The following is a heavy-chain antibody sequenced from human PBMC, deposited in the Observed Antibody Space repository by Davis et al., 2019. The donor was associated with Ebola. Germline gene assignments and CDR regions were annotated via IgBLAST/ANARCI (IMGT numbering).Heavy chain of an antibody. CDR1: GGSISSSSYY. CDR2: IYYSGST. J-gene: IGHJ4*02. D-gene: IGHD3-10*01. Sequence: PSETLSLTCTVSGGSISSSSYYWGWIRQPPGKGLEWIGSIYYSGSTYYNPSLKSRVTISVDTSKNQFSLKLSSVTAADTAVYYCARGLFPMVRGVVGKYWGQGTLVTVSS. CDR3: ARGLFPMVRGVVGKY. V-gene: IGHV4-39*01.